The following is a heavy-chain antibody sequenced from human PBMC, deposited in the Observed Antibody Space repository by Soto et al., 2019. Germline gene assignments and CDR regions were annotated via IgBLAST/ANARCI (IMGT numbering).Heavy chain of an antibody. CDR1: GYTFTSYG. D-gene: IGHD2-21*02. J-gene: IGHJ6*02. CDR2: ISACNGNT. Sequence: ASVKVSCKASGYTFTSYGISWVRQAPGQGLEWMGWISACNGNTNYAQKLQGRVTMTTDTSTSTAYMGLRSLRSDDTADDTAVYYCAKSNYGGDDYFQYGLDVWGQGTTVTVSS. CDR3: VYYCAKSNYGGDDYFQYGLDV. V-gene: IGHV1-18*04.